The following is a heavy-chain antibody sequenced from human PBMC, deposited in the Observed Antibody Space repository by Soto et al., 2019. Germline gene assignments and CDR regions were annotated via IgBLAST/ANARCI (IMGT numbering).Heavy chain of an antibody. Sequence: PSETLSLTCTVSGGSISSGDYYWSWIRQPPGKGLEWIGYIYYSGSTYYNPSLKSRVTISVDKSKNQFSLKLSSVTAADTAVYYCARDSVGDYLRYYFDYWGQGTLVTVSS. J-gene: IGHJ4*02. D-gene: IGHD4-17*01. CDR3: ARDSVGDYLRYYFDY. V-gene: IGHV4-30-4*01. CDR1: GGSISSGDYY. CDR2: IYYSGST.